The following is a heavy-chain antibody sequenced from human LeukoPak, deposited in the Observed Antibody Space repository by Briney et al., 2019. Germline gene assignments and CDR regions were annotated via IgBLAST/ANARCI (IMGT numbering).Heavy chain of an antibody. CDR3: AREKLWRTKPPNYYYYYGMDV. CDR1: GGSFSGYY. V-gene: IGHV4-34*01. J-gene: IGHJ6*02. Sequence: SETLSLTCAVYGGSFSGYYWSWIRQPPGKGLEWIGEINHSGSTNYNPSLKSRVTISVDTSKNQFSLKLSSVTAADTAVYYCAREKLWRTKPPNYYYYYGMDVWGQGTTVTVSS. D-gene: IGHD5-18*01. CDR2: INHSGST.